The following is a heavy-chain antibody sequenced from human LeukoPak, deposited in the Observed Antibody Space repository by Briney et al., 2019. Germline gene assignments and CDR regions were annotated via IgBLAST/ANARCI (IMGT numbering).Heavy chain of an antibody. CDR3: ARHRAYSSSSPFDY. CDR1: GXSIXSXX. D-gene: IGHD6-6*01. CDR2: IYYTGST. V-gene: IGHV4-59*08. J-gene: IGHJ4*02. Sequence: SETLSLTCSVSGXSIXSXXXSXIXQPPGXGLXWXGYIYYTGSTNYNPSLKSRVTMFVDMSKNQFSLRLSSVTAADTAVYYCARHRAYSSSSPFDYWGQGTLVTVSS.